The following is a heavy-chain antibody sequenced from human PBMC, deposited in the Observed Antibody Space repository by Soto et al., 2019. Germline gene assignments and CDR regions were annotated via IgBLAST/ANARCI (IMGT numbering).Heavy chain of an antibody. CDR3: ARSREFDY. CDR2: IFPSGTT. CDR1: GGSLSGATYA. Sequence: SETLSLTSVVSGGSLSGATYAWNWIRQPPGKGLEWFGYIFPSGTTYYNPSLKSRVTISTDVSKNQFPLSLRSLTAAVTAVYYCARSREFDYWSQGTLVTVSS. V-gene: IGHV4-30-2*01. J-gene: IGHJ4*02.